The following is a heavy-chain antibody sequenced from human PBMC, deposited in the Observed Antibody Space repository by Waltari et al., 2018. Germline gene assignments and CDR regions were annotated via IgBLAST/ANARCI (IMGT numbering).Heavy chain of an antibody. V-gene: IGHV3-7*01. Sequence: EVQLVESGGGLVQPGGSLRLSCAASGFTFSRAWMSWVRQAPGKGLEWVANIKQDGSEKYYVDSVKGRFTISRDNAKNSLYLQMNSLRAEDTAVYYCARVKTVVTIAFDIWGQGTMVTVSS. D-gene: IGHD2-15*01. CDR2: IKQDGSEK. J-gene: IGHJ3*02. CDR1: GFTFSRAW. CDR3: ARVKTVVTIAFDI.